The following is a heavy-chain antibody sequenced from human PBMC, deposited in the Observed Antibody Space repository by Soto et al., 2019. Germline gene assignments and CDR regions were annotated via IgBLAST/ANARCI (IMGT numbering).Heavy chain of an antibody. D-gene: IGHD2-8*01. CDR1: GYTFTRYG. Sequence: QGQLVQSGAEVKKPGASGKVSCKASGYTFTRYGISWVRQAPGQGLEWMGWISGYNGDTKYAQKFQGRVTMTVDTSTTTAYMELRSLTSDDRAVYYCAKNGHPPYYYYGMDVWGQGTTVTVSS. CDR2: ISGYNGDT. CDR3: AKNGHPPYYYYGMDV. V-gene: IGHV1-18*01. J-gene: IGHJ6*02.